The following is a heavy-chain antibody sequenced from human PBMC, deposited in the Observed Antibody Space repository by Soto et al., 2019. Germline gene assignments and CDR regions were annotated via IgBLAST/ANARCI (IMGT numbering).Heavy chain of an antibody. CDR2: ISAYNGNT. V-gene: IGHV1-18*01. D-gene: IGHD3-10*01. CDR1: GYTFTSYG. J-gene: IGHJ6*02. CDR3: ERVTYGSGSYYRPNWYYYYYGMDV. Sequence: QVQLVQSGAEVKKPGASVKVSCKASGYTFTSYGISWVRQAPGQGLEWMGWISAYNGNTNYAQKLQGRVTMTTDTSTSTGYMELRSLRSDGTAVYYCERVTYGSGSYYRPNWYYYYYGMDVWGQGTTVTVSS.